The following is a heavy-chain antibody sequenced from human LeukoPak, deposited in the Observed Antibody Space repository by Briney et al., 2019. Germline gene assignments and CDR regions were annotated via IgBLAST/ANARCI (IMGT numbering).Heavy chain of an antibody. CDR2: IIPIFGTA. J-gene: IGHJ6*04. CDR3: ARHYYGSGSILYYGMDV. Sequence: SVTVSFKGSGGTFIIYAISWVRQAPGQGREWMGLIIPIFGTANYTQKFQGRVTITADESTSTAHMELSSLRSDDTAVYYCARHYYGSGSILYYGMDVWGKGTTVTVSS. D-gene: IGHD3-10*01. CDR1: GGTFIIYA. V-gene: IGHV1-69*13.